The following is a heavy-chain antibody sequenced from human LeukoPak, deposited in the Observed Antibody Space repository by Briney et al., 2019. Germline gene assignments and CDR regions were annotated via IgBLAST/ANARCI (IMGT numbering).Heavy chain of an antibody. CDR3: ARGDRAVAGAWGWFDP. J-gene: IGHJ5*02. D-gene: IGHD6-19*01. V-gene: IGHV4-4*07. CDR1: NGSISSCY. Sequence: SESLSLTCTDSNGSISSCYWSWIRQPAGKGLEWIGRIHASGSTNYNPSLKSRVTMSVDTPKNQFSLKLSSVPAADTAIYFCARGDRAVAGAWGWFDPWGQGTLVTVSS. CDR2: IHASGST.